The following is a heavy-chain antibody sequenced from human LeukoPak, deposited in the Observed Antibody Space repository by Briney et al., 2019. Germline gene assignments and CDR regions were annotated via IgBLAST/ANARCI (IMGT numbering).Heavy chain of an antibody. CDR2: ISSSSSYT. CDR1: GFTFSDYY. Sequence: GGSLRLSCAASGFTFSDYYMSWIRQAPGKGLEWVSYISSSSSYTNYADSVKGRFTISRDNAKNSLYLQMNSLRAEDTAVYYCATSRGWYRSDYWGQGTLVTVSS. D-gene: IGHD6-19*01. V-gene: IGHV3-11*06. J-gene: IGHJ4*02. CDR3: ATSRGWYRSDY.